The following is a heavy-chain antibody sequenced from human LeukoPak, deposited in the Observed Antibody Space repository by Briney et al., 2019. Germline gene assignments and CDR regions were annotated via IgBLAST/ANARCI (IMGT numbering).Heavy chain of an antibody. CDR1: GFTFRTYW. V-gene: IGHV3-7*01. CDR2: IRQDGSEK. Sequence: GGSLRLSCAASGFTFRTYWISWVRQAPGEGLEWVASIRQDGSEKNYVDSVKGRFTISRDNAKNSLYLQMNSLRAEDTAVYYCARGRADYWGQGSLVTVSS. J-gene: IGHJ4*02. CDR3: ARGRADY.